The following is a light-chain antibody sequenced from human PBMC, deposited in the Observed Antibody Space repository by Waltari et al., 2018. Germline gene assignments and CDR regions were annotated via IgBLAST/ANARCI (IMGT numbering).Light chain of an antibody. J-gene: IGKJ1*01. CDR3: QQYKDLPRT. CDR1: QDISIY. V-gene: IGKV1-33*01. CDR2: DAS. Sequence: DIQMTQSPSSMSASVGDRVSITCQASQDISIYLSWYQQKPGKAPKVLIYDASNLETGVPSRFTGSRSGTDFTFTISSLQPEDIATYYCQQYKDLPRTFGQGTKVEIK.